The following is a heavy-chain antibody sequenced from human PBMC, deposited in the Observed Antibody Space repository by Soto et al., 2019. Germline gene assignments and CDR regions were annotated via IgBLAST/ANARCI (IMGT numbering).Heavy chain of an antibody. J-gene: IGHJ5*02. Sequence: VQLVESGGGVVQPGRSLRLSCAASGFTFSSYAMHWVRQAPGKGLEWVAVISYDGSNKYYADSVKGRFTISRDNSKNTLYLQMNSLRAEDTAVYYCARDRTVTTPNWFDPWGQGTLVTVSS. D-gene: IGHD4-4*01. V-gene: IGHV3-30-3*01. CDR1: GFTFSSYA. CDR3: ARDRTVTTPNWFDP. CDR2: ISYDGSNK.